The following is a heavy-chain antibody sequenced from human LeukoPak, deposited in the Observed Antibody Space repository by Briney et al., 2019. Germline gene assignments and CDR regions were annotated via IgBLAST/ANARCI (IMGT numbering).Heavy chain of an antibody. J-gene: IGHJ6*02. V-gene: IGHV3-23*01. Sequence: PGGSLRLSCAASGFTFSSYAMSWVRQAPGKGLEWVSAISGSGGSTYYADSVKGRFTISRDNSKNTLYLQMNSLRAEDTAVYYCARDEDSSGYYPPYYYYGMDVWGQGTTVTVSS. CDR3: ARDEDSSGYYPPYYYYGMDV. D-gene: IGHD3-22*01. CDR1: GFTFSSYA. CDR2: ISGSGGST.